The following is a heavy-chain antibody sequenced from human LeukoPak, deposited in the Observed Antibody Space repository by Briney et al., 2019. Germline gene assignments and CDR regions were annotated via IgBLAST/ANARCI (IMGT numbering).Heavy chain of an antibody. V-gene: IGHV3-21*01. J-gene: IGHJ4*02. Sequence: PGGSLRLSCAASGLTFSSYSMNWVRQAPGKGLEWASSISSSSSYIYYADSVEGRFTISRDNAKNSLYLQMNSLRAEDTAVYYCARSFLSIAAAATDYWGQGTLVTVSS. CDR2: ISSSSSYI. D-gene: IGHD6-13*01. CDR3: ARSFLSIAAAATDY. CDR1: GLTFSSYS.